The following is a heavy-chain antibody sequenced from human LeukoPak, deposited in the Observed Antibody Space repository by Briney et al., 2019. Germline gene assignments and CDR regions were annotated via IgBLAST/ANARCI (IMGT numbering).Heavy chain of an antibody. V-gene: IGHV4-4*07. CDR3: ARSMYYYDSSGYPQSYYFDY. D-gene: IGHD3-22*01. CDR2: IYTSGST. CDR1: GGSISSYY. J-gene: IGHJ4*02. Sequence: SETLSLTCTVSGGSISSYYRSWIRQPAGKGLEWIGRIYTSGSTNYNPSLKSRVTISVDKSKNQFSLKLSSVTAADTAVYYCARSMYYYDSSGYPQSYYFDYWGQGTLVTVSS.